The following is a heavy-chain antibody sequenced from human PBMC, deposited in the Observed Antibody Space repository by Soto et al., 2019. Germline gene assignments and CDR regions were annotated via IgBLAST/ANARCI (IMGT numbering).Heavy chain of an antibody. CDR1: GFTFSGYN. V-gene: IGHV3-48*02. CDR3: VRVMRFLGFYYGMDV. D-gene: IGHD3-3*01. Sequence: GGSLRLSCAASGFTFSGYNMNWVRQTPGKGLEWISYISYGDSTGGTIYYADSVKGRFTISRDNAKNSLHLHMTSLKDEDTAVYYCVRVMRFLGFYYGMDVWVQGSTVTVS. J-gene: IGHJ6*02. CDR2: ISYGDSTGGTI.